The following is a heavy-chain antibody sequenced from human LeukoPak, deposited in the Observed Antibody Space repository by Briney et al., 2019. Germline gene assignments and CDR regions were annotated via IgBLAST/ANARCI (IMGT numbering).Heavy chain of an antibody. V-gene: IGHV3-23*01. CDR2: ISASGGTT. CDR1: GFTFSTSA. J-gene: IGHJ1*01. D-gene: IGHD1-1*01. CDR3: AKSLRSIGNH. Sequence: GGSLRLSCAASGFTFSTSAMSWVRQAAGEGLEWISTISASGGTTVHADSVKGRFTISRDTSENTLFLQMTSLRAEDTALYYCAKSLRSIGNHWGQGTMVTVSS.